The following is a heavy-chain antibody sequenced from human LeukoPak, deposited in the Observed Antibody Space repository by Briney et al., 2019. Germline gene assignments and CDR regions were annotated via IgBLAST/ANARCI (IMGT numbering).Heavy chain of an antibody. D-gene: IGHD3-16*01. CDR2: IWYDGSNK. CDR3: ARGDLGPSDY. Sequence: LSLTCAVYGGSFSGYYWSWIRQPPGKGLEWVAVIWYDGSNKYYADSVKGRFTISRDNSKNTLYLQVNSLRAEDTAVYYCARGDLGPSDYWGQGTLVTVSS. V-gene: IGHV3-33*08. CDR1: GGSFSGYY. J-gene: IGHJ4*02.